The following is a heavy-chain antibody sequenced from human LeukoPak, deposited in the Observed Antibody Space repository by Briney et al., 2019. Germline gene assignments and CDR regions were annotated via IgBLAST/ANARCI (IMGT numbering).Heavy chain of an antibody. J-gene: IGHJ3*02. CDR1: GGSFSGYD. CDR2: INHSGST. D-gene: IGHD5-12*01. V-gene: IGHV4-34*01. CDR3: ARHGRPGYNGYENAFDI. Sequence: PSETLSLTCAVYGGSFSGYDWSWIRQPPGKGLEWIAEINHSGSTNYNPSLRSRVIIPVDTSKNQFSLNLSSVTAADTDIYYCARHGRPGYNGYENAFDIWGQGTMVTVPS.